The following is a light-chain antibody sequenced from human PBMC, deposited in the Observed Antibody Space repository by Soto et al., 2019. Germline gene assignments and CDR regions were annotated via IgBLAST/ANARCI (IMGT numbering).Light chain of an antibody. CDR3: ISYTSDDVRYV. CDR1: NSDVGIYDF. CDR2: EVS. Sequence: QSALTQPASVSGTPGQSITISCTGSNSDVGIYDFVSWYQHHPGRAPKLIVSEVSHRPSGVSNRFSGSKSGNMASLTISGLQSEDEADYYCISYTSDDVRYVFGTGTQLTVL. J-gene: IGLJ1*01. V-gene: IGLV2-14*01.